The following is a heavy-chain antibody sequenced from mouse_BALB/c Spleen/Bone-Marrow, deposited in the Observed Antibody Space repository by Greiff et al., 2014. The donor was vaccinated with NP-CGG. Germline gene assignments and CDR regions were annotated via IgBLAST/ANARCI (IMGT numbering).Heavy chain of an antibody. CDR2: IFPGSGNT. CDR3: ARGRFTTVVATGAMDY. J-gene: IGHJ4*01. V-gene: IGHV1-66*01. CDR1: GYSFTSYY. Sequence: QVQLQQSGPELVKPGASVKISCKASGYSFTSYYIHWVKQRPGQGLEWIGWIFPGSGNTKYNEKFKGKATLTADTSSSTAYMQLSSLTSEGSAVYFCARGRFTTVVATGAMDYWGQGTSVTVSS. D-gene: IGHD1-1*01.